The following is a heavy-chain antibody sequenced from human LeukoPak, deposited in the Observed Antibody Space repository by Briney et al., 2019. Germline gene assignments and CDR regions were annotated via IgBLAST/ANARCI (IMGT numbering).Heavy chain of an antibody. D-gene: IGHD3-22*01. V-gene: IGHV3-7*01. CDR1: GFTFSSYW. Sequence: PGGSLRLSCAASGFTFSSYWMSWVRQAPGKWLEWVANIKQDGSEKYYVDSVKGRFTISRDNAKNSLYLQMNSLRAEDTAVYYCAREYDSSGYYYAHWGQGTLVTVSS. CDR2: IKQDGSEK. CDR3: AREYDSSGYYYAH. J-gene: IGHJ4*02.